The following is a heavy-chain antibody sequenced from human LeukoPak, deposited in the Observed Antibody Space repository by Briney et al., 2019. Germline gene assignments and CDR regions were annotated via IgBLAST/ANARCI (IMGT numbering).Heavy chain of an antibody. Sequence: PGGSLRLSCAASGFTFSSYDMHWVRQPTGKGLEWVSVIGTAGDTYYPGSVKGRFTISRENAKNPLYLHMNSLRAGDTAVYYCARGNYYDSSTYYPLFDYWGQGILVTVSS. V-gene: IGHV3-13*01. CDR3: ARGNYYDSSTYYPLFDY. CDR1: GFTFSSYD. J-gene: IGHJ4*02. D-gene: IGHD3-22*01. CDR2: IGTAGDT.